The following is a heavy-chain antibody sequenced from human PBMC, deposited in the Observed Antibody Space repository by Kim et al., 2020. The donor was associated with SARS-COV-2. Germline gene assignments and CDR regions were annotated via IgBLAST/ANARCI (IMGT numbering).Heavy chain of an antibody. CDR2: INRDGSGR. V-gene: IGHV3-7*05. CDR1: GFSIGSEW. J-gene: IGHJ4*02. Sequence: GGSLRLSCAASGFSIGSEWMSWVRQAPGKGPEWVANINRDGSGRNYGESVRGRFSISRDDAKNSLYLQMNSLRAEDTAVYYCAREPSAESSWGQGTLVTVSS. CDR3: AREPSAESS.